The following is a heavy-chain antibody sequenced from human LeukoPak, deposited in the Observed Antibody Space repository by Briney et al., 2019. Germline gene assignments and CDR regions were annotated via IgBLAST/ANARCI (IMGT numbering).Heavy chain of an antibody. Sequence: GGSLRLSCAASGFTFSSYAMSWVRQAPGKGLEWVSAISGSGGSTYYADSVKGRFTISRDNAKNSLYLQMNSLRAEDTAVYYCTSHTGTGGAFRPFHIWGQGTMVTVSS. D-gene: IGHD3-10*01. CDR2: ISGSGGST. CDR1: GFTFSSYA. V-gene: IGHV3-23*01. J-gene: IGHJ3*02. CDR3: TSHTGTGGAFRPFHI.